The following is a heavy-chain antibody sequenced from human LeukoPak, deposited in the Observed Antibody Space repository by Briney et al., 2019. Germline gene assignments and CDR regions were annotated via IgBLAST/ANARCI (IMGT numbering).Heavy chain of an antibody. Sequence: GGSLRLSCAASGFIFSGSTMHWVRQASGKGLEWVGRIKSKTDGGTTDYAAPVKGRFTISRDDSKNTLYLQMNSLKTEDTAVYYCTVRHMVRGPSPIPFDYWGQGTLVTVSS. CDR3: TVRHMVRGPSPIPFDY. CDR2: IKSKTDGGTT. CDR1: GFIFSGST. D-gene: IGHD3-10*01. J-gene: IGHJ4*02. V-gene: IGHV3-15*01.